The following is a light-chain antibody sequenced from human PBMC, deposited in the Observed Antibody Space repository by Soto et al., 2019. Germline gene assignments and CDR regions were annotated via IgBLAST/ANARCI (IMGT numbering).Light chain of an antibody. CDR3: QKYSSVPV. CDR1: QGIRNF. J-gene: IGKJ3*01. CDR2: AAS. V-gene: IGKV1-27*01. Sequence: DIAMTQSPPSLSASVGDRVTITCRASQGIRNFVAWYQQKPGKAPKLLVYAASTLQSGVPSRFSDSESGTDFALTIHSLQPEDVATYSCQKYSSVPVFGPGTKVEIK.